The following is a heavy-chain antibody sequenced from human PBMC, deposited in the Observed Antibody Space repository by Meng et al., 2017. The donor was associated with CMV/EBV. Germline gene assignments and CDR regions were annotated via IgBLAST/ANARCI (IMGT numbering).Heavy chain of an antibody. CDR2: ISYDGSSE. CDR3: VREVVTRYYYNGMDV. D-gene: IGHD2-15*01. V-gene: IGHV3-30-3*01. J-gene: IGHJ6*02. Sequence: GESLKISCAAFGFTFGSYAMYWVRQAPGKGLEWVAVISYDGSSENYADSVKGRFTISRDNSKNTLHLQMNSLRTEDTAVYYCVREVVTRYYYNGMDVWGQGTTVTVSS. CDR1: GFTFGSYA.